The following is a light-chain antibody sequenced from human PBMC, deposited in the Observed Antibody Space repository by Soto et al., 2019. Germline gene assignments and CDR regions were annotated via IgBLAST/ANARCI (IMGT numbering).Light chain of an antibody. CDR1: ESVRSSY. CDR2: GAS. CDR3: QQYCSSPAT. J-gene: IGKJ1*01. Sequence: IVITQSHAPLSVSPGEGATLSCRASESVRSSYLAWYQQKPGQAPRLLIYGASTRATGIPDRFTGSGSGTDFTLSVSRLEPEDFAVYFCQQYCSSPATFGQGTKVDIK. V-gene: IGKV3-20*01.